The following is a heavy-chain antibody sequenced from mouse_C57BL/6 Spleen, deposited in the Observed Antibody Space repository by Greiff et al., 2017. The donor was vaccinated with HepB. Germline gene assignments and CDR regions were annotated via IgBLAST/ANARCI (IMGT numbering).Heavy chain of an antibody. J-gene: IGHJ2*01. Sequence: VQLQQPGPELVKPGASVKLSCKASGYTFTSYWMHWVKQRPGQGLEWIGNINPSNGGTNYNEKFKSKATLTVDKSSSTAYMQLSSLTSEDSAVYYCARRDGNYEYYFDYWGQGTTLTVSS. CDR2: INPSNGGT. CDR1: GYTFTSYW. V-gene: IGHV1-53*01. D-gene: IGHD2-1*01. CDR3: ARRDGNYEYYFDY.